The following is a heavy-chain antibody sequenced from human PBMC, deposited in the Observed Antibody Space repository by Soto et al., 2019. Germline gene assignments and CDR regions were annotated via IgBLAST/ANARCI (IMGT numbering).Heavy chain of an antibody. CDR2: IIPIFGTA. V-gene: IGHV1-69*06. D-gene: IGHD3-10*01. Sequence: SVKVSCKASGCTFSSYAISWVRQAAGQGLEWMGGIIPIFGTANYAQKFQGRVTITADKSTSTAYMELSSLRSEDTAVYYCAAYGSGSFPFEYWGQGTLVTVSS. J-gene: IGHJ4*02. CDR3: AAYGSGSFPFEY. CDR1: GCTFSSYA.